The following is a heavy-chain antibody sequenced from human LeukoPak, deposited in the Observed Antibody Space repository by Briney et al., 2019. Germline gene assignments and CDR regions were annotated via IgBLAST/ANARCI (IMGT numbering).Heavy chain of an antibody. CDR3: ARGQSSGWYNWFDP. V-gene: IGHV1-69*04. J-gene: IGHJ5*02. D-gene: IGHD6-19*01. CDR2: IIPILGIA. Sequence: ASVKVSCKASGGTFSSYAIRWVRQAPGQGLEWMGRIIPILGIANYAQKFQGRVTITADKSTSTAYMELSSLRSEDTAVYYCARGQSSGWYNWFDPWGQGTLVTVSS. CDR1: GGTFSSYA.